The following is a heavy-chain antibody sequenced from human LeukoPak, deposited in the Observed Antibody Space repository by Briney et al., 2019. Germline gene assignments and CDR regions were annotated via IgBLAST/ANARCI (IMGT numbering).Heavy chain of an antibody. V-gene: IGHV3-30*02. CDR1: GFTFSSYG. J-gene: IGHJ3*02. CDR2: IRYDGSSK. D-gene: IGHD2-8*01. Sequence: PGGSLRLSCAASGFTFSSYGMHWVRQAPGKGLEWVAFIRYDGSSKYYADSVKGRFTISRDNSKNTLYLQMNSLRAEDTAVYYCAKGQYCTNGVCYTHSPGAFDIWGQGTMVTVSS. CDR3: AKGQYCTNGVCYTHSPGAFDI.